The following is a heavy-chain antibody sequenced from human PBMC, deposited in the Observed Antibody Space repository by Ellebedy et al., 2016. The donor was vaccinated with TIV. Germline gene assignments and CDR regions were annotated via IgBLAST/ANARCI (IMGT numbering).Heavy chain of an antibody. D-gene: IGHD6-13*01. CDR3: AKDVLAEQQLVRGRFDY. CDR1: GFTFSSYS. J-gene: IGHJ4*02. CDR2: ISYDGSNK. Sequence: GGSLRLXCAASGFTFSSYSMNWVRQAPGKGLEWVAVISYDGSNKYYADSVKGRFTISRDNSKNTLYLQMNSLRAEDTAVYYCAKDVLAEQQLVRGRFDYWGQGTLVTVSS. V-gene: IGHV3-30*18.